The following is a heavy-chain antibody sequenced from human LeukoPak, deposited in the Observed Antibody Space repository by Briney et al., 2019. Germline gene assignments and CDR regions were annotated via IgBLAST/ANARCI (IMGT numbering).Heavy chain of an antibody. CDR3: ARSSSSWYTGYAFDI. D-gene: IGHD6-13*01. CDR1: GFTFSSYW. Sequence: GGSLRLSCAASGFTFSSYWMSWVRQAPGKGLEWVANIKQDGSEKYYVDSLKGRFTISRDNAKNSLYLQMNSLRVEDTAVYYCARSSSSWYTGYAFDIWGQGTMVTVSS. V-gene: IGHV3-7*01. CDR2: IKQDGSEK. J-gene: IGHJ3*02.